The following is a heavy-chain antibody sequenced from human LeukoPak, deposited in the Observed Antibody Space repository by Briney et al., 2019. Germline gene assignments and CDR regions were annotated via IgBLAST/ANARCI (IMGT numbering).Heavy chain of an antibody. CDR2: MNPNSGNT. Sequence: ASVKVSCKASGYTFTSYDINWVRQATGQGLEWMGWMNPNSGNTGYAQKFQGRVTMTRNTSISTAYMELSSLRSEDTAVYYCARGLRITMVRGVIITLGYWGQGTLVTVSS. J-gene: IGHJ4*02. V-gene: IGHV1-8*01. CDR1: GYTFTSYD. CDR3: ARGLRITMVRGVIITLGY. D-gene: IGHD3-10*01.